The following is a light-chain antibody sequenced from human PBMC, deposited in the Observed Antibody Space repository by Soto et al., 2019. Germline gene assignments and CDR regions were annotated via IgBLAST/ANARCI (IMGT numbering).Light chain of an antibody. Sequence: AIRMPQSPSSLSASTGDRVTITWRASQVISSYLAWYQQKPGKAPKLLIYAASTLQSGVPSRFSGSGSGTDFTLTISCLQSEDFATYYCQQYYSYTITFGQGTRLEIK. J-gene: IGKJ5*01. V-gene: IGKV1-8*01. CDR3: QQYYSYTIT. CDR1: QVISSY. CDR2: AAS.